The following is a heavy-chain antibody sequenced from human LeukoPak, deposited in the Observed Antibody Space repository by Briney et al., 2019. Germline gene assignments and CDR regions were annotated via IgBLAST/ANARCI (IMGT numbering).Heavy chain of an antibody. J-gene: IGHJ6*03. V-gene: IGHV1-2*02. D-gene: IGHD3-10*01. CDR3: ARVMVRGVPTYYMDV. Sequence: GASVKVSCKASGYTFTGYYMHWVRQAPGQGLEWMGWINPNSGGTNYAQKFQGRVTMTRDTSISTAYMELSRLRSDDTAVYYCARVMVRGVPTYYMDVWGKGTKVTVSS. CDR1: GYTFTGYY. CDR2: INPNSGGT.